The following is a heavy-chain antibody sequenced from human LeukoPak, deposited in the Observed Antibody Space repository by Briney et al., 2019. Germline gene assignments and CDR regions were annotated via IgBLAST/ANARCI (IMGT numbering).Heavy chain of an antibody. V-gene: IGHV1-69*01. CDR3: ANLIHSGDY. CDR1: GGTFSSSA. CDR2: IISIFGTT. J-gene: IGHJ4*02. D-gene: IGHD6-25*01. Sequence: ASVKVSCKASGGTFSSSAISWVRQAPGQGLEWMGGIISIFGTTSYAQKFRGRVTITADESTSAAYMELSSLRSEDTAVYYCANLIHSGDYWGQGTLVTVSS.